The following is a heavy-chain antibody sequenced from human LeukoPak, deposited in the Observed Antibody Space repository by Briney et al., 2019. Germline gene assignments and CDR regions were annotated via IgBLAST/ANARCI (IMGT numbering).Heavy chain of an antibody. CDR2: VYYSGRT. CDR3: ARERAVTTYYYFDY. D-gene: IGHD4-17*01. J-gene: IGHJ4*02. V-gene: IGHV4-39*07. Sequence: SETLSLTCTVSGGSISSSSYYWGWIRQPPGKELQWIASVYYSGRTNYSPSLKSRVTISVDTSKNQFSLKLSSVTAADTAVYYCARERAVTTYYYFDYWGQGTLVTVSS. CDR1: GGSISSSSYY.